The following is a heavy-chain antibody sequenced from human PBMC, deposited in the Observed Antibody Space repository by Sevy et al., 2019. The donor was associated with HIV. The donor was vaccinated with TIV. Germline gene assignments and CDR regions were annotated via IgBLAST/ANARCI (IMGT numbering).Heavy chain of an antibody. CDR2: IGATSNNP. CDR1: GFTFSSYV. CDR3: AKGDVLNTRAGVDP. J-gene: IGHJ5*02. Sequence: GGSLRLSCTASGFTFSSYVMSWVHQLPGKRLEWVSSIGATSNNPGYADSVKGRFIVSRDNSKNTLFLDMNSLRVEDTALYYCAKGDVLNTRAGVDPWGQGTLVTVSS. D-gene: IGHD4-17*01. V-gene: IGHV3-23*01.